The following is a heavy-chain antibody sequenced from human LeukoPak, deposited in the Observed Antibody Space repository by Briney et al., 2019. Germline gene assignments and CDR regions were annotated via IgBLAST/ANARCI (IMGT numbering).Heavy chain of an antibody. CDR2: IKQDGSEK. V-gene: IGHV3-7*04. J-gene: IGHJ4*02. CDR3: ASDWEYYYGSGSFDY. Sequence: GGSLRLSCAASGFTFSSYWMSWVRQAPGKGLEWVANIKQDGSEKYYVDSVKGRFTISRDNAKNSLYLQMNSLRAEDTAVYYCASDWEYYYGSGSFDYWGQGTLVTVSS. CDR1: GFTFSSYW. D-gene: IGHD3-10*01.